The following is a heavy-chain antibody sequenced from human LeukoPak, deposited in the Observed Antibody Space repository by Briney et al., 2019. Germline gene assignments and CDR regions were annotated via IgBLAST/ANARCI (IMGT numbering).Heavy chain of an antibody. CDR2: IWSDGSNK. D-gene: IGHD5-18*01. J-gene: IGHJ4*02. CDR1: GFTFSSYG. Sequence: GWSLRLSCAASGFTFSSYGMHWVRQAPGKGLEWVAVIWSDGSNKYYADFVKGRFTVSRDNSKNTLYLEMNSLRAEDTAMYYCARALPGNTYGYIDYWGQGTLVTVSS. CDR3: ARALPGNTYGYIDY. V-gene: IGHV3-33*01.